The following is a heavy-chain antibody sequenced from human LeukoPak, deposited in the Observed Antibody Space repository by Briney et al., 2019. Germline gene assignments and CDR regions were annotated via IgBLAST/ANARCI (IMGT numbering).Heavy chain of an antibody. D-gene: IGHD4-11*01. J-gene: IGHJ5*02. CDR3: ARASTDYSVTDGFDT. CDR1: GFTFSSYA. Sequence: GGSLRLSCAASGFTFSSYAMSWVRQAPGKGLEWVSLISFGSSYISYADSLKGRFTVSRDDAKSSVYLEMTSLRAEDTAVYYCARASTDYSVTDGFDTWGPGTLVTVSS. CDR2: ISFGSSYI. V-gene: IGHV3-21*01.